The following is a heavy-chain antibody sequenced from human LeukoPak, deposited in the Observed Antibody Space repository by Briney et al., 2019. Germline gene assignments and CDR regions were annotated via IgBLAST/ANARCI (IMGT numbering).Heavy chain of an antibody. J-gene: IGHJ3*02. Sequence: GASVKVSCKVSGYTLTELSMHWVRQAPGKGLEWMGGFDPEDGETIYAQKFKGRVTMTEDTSTDTAYMELSSLRAEDTALYYCAKDIGTSGSYFLGLNAFDIWGQGTMVTVSS. CDR1: GYTLTELS. D-gene: IGHD1-26*01. CDR3: AKDIGTSGSYFLGLNAFDI. V-gene: IGHV1-24*01. CDR2: FDPEDGET.